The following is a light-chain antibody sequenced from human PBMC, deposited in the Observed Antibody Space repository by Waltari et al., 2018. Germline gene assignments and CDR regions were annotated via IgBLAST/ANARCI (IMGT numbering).Light chain of an antibody. V-gene: IGKV1-5*03. CDR1: QSISSW. CDR2: KAS. Sequence: DIQMNQSPSTLSASVGDRVTIPCRASQSISSWLAWYQQKPGKAPKLLIYKASSLESGVPSRFSGSGSGTEFTLTISSLQPDDFATYYCQQYNSYSLWTFGQGTKVEIK. CDR3: QQYNSYSLWT. J-gene: IGKJ1*01.